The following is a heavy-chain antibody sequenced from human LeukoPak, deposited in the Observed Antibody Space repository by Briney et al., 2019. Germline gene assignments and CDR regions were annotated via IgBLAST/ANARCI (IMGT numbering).Heavy chain of an antibody. D-gene: IGHD3-22*01. J-gene: IGHJ3*02. CDR2: IYPGDSDT. CDR3: ASRPYYYDSSGYYYAAMNDAFDI. CDR1: GYSFTSYW. Sequence: GESLKISCKGSGYSFTSYWIGWVRQVPGKGLEWMGIIYPGDSDTRYSPSFQGQVTISADKSISTAYLQWSSLKASDTAMYYCASRPYYYDSSGYYYAAMNDAFDIWGQGTMVTVSS. V-gene: IGHV5-51*01.